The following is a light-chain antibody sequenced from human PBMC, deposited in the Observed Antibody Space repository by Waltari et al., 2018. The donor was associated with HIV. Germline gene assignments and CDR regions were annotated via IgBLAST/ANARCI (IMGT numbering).Light chain of an antibody. V-gene: IGLV8-61*01. CDR1: SGPVSTSYY. J-gene: IGLJ3*02. CDR3: VLYMGSGLWV. CDR2: STN. Sequence: QTVVTQEPLFSVSPGGTVTLTCGLSSGPVSTSYYPSWYQQTPGQAPRTLIHSTNTRSSGVPDRFSGSIVGNKAALTITGAQADDESDYYCVLYMGSGLWVFGGGTKLTVL.